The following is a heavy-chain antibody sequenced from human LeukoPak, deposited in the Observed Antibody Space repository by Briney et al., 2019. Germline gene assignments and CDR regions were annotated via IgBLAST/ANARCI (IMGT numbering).Heavy chain of an antibody. CDR2: IGTSGTTT. Sequence: GGSLRLSCAASGFIFSSHAMSWVRQAPGKGLEWVSAIGTSGTTTYYADSVKGRFTISRDNAKNSLYLQMNSLRAEDTAVYYCARVHYYDSSGYYAWGQGTLVTVFS. J-gene: IGHJ5*02. D-gene: IGHD3-22*01. CDR3: ARVHYYDSSGYYA. CDR1: GFIFSSHA. V-gene: IGHV3-21*01.